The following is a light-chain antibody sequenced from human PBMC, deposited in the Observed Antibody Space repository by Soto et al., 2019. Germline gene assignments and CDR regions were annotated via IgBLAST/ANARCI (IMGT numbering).Light chain of an antibody. V-gene: IGLV1-47*01. CDR3: AAWDDSLTAVL. CDR1: SSNIGSNY. J-gene: IGLJ3*02. Sequence: QSVLTQPPSASGTPGQRVTISCSGSSSNIGSNYVYWYQQLPGTAPKLLIYRNNQRPSGVPDRFSGSKSDTSASLAISGLQSADEADYYCAAWDDSLTAVLFGGGTKLTVL. CDR2: RNN.